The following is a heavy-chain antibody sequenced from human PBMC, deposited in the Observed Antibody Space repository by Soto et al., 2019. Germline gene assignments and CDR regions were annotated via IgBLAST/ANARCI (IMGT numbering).Heavy chain of an antibody. CDR2: IYTSGST. J-gene: IGHJ6*02. CDR3: ARGSIRGVIITSYYYYGMDV. D-gene: IGHD3-10*01. V-gene: IGHV4-4*07. CDR1: GGSISSYY. Sequence: ETLSLTCTVSGGSISSYYWSWIRQPAGKGLEWIGRIYTSGSTNYNPSLKSRVTMSVDTSKNQFSLKLSSVTAADTAVYYCARGSIRGVIITSYYYYGMDVWGQGTTVTVSS.